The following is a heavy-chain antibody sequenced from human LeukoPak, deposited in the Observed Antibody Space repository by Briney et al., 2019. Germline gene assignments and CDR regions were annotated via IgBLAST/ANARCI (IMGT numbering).Heavy chain of an antibody. Sequence: SVKVSCKASGGTFSSYAISWVRQAPGQGLEWMGGIIPIFGTANYAQKFQGRVTITTDESTSTAYMELSSLRSEDTAVYYCARDQYYYDSSGYRYYGMDVWGQGTTVTVSS. V-gene: IGHV1-69*05. CDR3: ARDQYYYDSSGYRYYGMDV. CDR1: GGTFSSYA. D-gene: IGHD3-22*01. J-gene: IGHJ6*01. CDR2: IIPIFGTA.